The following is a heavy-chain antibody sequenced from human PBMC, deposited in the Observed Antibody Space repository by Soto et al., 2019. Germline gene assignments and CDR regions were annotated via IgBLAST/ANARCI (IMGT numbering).Heavy chain of an antibody. CDR2: ITTSGGNT. CDR3: AGRYCTNGVCYTNYYYYIDV. D-gene: IGHD2-8*01. Sequence: EVQLLESGGGLVQPGGSLRLSCAASGFTFSTYAMSWVRQAPGKGLEWVSTITTSGGNTYYADSVQGRFTISRDNSKKTLYLQMNSLRAEDTAVYYCAGRYCTNGVCYTNYYYYIDVWGQGTTVTVSS. CDR1: GFTFSTYA. V-gene: IGHV3-23*01. J-gene: IGHJ6*03.